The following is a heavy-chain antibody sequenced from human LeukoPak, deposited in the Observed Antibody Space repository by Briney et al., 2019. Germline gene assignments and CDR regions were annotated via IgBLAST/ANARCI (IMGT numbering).Heavy chain of an antibody. CDR3: ARGNGATVTTDY. J-gene: IGHJ4*02. CDR1: GYTFTSYD. D-gene: IGHD4-17*01. V-gene: IGHV1-8*01. Sequence: ASVKVSCKASGYTFTSYDINWVRQATGQGLEWMGWMNPNSGNTGYAQKFQGRVTMTRNTSISTAYMELSSLRSEDTAVYYCARGNGATVTTDYWGQGTLVTVSS. CDR2: MNPNSGNT.